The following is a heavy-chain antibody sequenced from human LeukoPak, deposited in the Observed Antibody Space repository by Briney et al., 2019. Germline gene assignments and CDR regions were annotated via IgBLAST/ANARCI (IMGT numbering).Heavy chain of an antibody. CDR3: AGPYSSGWSYDAFDI. D-gene: IGHD6-19*01. CDR2: FSAGNGNT. J-gene: IGHJ3*02. Sequence: ASVKASCKASGYIFTSYTMHWVRQAPGQRLEWMGWFSAGNGNTKYSQKFQGRVTITRDTSASTAYMELSSLRSEDTAVYYCAGPYSSGWSYDAFDIWGQGTMVTVSS. CDR1: GYIFTSYT. V-gene: IGHV1-3*01.